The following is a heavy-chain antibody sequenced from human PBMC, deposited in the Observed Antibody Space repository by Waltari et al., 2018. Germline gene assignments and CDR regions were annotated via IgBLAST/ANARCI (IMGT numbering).Heavy chain of an antibody. V-gene: IGHV3-7*01. CDR2: IKEGGSDI. Sequence: EVQLVESGGHLVQPGGSLRLACVASGFSFNSYWMTWVRQAPGRGLGWVALIKEGGSDIYYLDSGKGRYTISRDDAKNSLYLQMNSLRVEDTGVYYCAGHHGDRWGQGTLVTVSS. CDR1: GFSFNSYW. J-gene: IGHJ4*02. CDR3: AGHHGDR.